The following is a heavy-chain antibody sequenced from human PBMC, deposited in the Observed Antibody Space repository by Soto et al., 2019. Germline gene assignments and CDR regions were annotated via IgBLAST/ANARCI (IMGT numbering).Heavy chain of an antibody. J-gene: IGHJ4*02. CDR3: AKADIVLVPAVEAGVDY. Sequence: GGSLRLSCAASGFTFSTYAMNWVRQAPGKGLEWVSAISGSGNSTDYAESVKGRFTISRDNSKNTLYLQMNSLRAEDTALFYCAKADIVLVPAVEAGVDYWGQGTLVTVSS. CDR2: ISGSGNST. CDR1: GFTFSTYA. D-gene: IGHD2-2*01. V-gene: IGHV3-23*01.